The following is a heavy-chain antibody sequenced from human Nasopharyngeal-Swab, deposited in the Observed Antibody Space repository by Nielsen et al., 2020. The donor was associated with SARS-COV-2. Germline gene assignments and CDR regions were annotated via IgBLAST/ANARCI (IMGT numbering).Heavy chain of an antibody. J-gene: IGHJ6*02. CDR3: ARHFGVVISHYYFYGMHV. CDR2: INPKTGVT. D-gene: IGHD3-3*01. V-gene: IGHV1-2*02. CDR1: GGIFSSYS. Sequence: ASVKVSCKVSGGIFSSYSISWVRQAPGQGLEWMGWINPKTGVTNYAQKFQGRVTMTRDTSISTAYMDLSRLKSDDTAVYYCARHFGVVISHYYFYGMHVWGQGTTVTVSS.